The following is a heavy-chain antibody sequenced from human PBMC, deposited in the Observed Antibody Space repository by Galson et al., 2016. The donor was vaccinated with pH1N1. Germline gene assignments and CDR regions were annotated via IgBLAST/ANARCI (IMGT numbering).Heavy chain of an antibody. Sequence: LSLTCTVSGASISSRSYYWAWIRQPPGKGLEWIGSIYYSGSTYYNPSLKSRVTISEDTSRNQFSLKLSSVTAADTAMYYCAQVSNSGDFGSGYVIGDGGQGTVVTVSS. V-gene: IGHV4-39*07. CDR1: GASISSRSYY. CDR3: AQVSNSGDFGSGYVIGD. D-gene: IGHD3-3*01. CDR2: IYYSGST. J-gene: IGHJ4*02.